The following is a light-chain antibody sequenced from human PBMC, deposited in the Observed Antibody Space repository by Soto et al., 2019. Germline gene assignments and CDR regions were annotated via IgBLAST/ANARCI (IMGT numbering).Light chain of an antibody. CDR1: QSISSY. Sequence: DIQMTQSPSSLSASVGDRVTITCRASQSISSYLNWYQQKPGKDPKLLIYAASSLQSGVPSRFSGSRSGTDFTLTISSLQPEDFATYYCQQSYSTRFTFGPGTKVDIK. V-gene: IGKV1-39*01. CDR2: AAS. CDR3: QQSYSTRFT. J-gene: IGKJ3*01.